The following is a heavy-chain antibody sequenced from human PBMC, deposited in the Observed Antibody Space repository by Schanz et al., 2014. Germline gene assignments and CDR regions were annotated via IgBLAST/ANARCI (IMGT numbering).Heavy chain of an antibody. CDR2: IFFRGST. V-gene: IGHV4-30-4*07. J-gene: IGHJ6*02. CDR1: GGSISSGGYS. CDR3: YGMDV. Sequence: QVQLQESGPGLVKPSQTLSLTCAVSGGSISSGGYSWSWIRQPPGKGLEWIGYIFFRGSTYYNPSLKSRVTISIDTSKNQFSLGLPSVTAADTAVYYCYGMDVWGQGTTVTVSS.